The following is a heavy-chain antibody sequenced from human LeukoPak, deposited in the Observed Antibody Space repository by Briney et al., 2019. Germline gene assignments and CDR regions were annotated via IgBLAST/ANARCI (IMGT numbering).Heavy chain of an antibody. J-gene: IGHJ4*02. Sequence: GGSLRLSCAASGFTFSSYSMNWVRQAPGKGLEWVSSISSSSSYIYYADSVKGRFTISRDNAKNSMYLQMNSLRAEDTAVYYCARVEEDYDFWSGYYYFDYRGQGTLVTVSS. CDR1: GFTFSSYS. V-gene: IGHV3-21*01. CDR2: ISSSSSYI. CDR3: ARVEEDYDFWSGYYYFDY. D-gene: IGHD3-3*01.